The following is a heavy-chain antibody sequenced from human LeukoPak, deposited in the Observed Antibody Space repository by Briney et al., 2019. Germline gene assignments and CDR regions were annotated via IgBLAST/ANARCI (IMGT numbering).Heavy chain of an antibody. CDR2: ISHSGRT. V-gene: IGHV4-34*01. J-gene: IGHJ4*02. CDR3: TMGYDSSPPY. Sequence: SETLSLTCAVHGGSFRGNYWTWIRQPPGKGLEWIGEISHSGRTNYNPSLTSRVTIPLDTSKNQFSLKLSSVTAADTAVYFCTMGYDSSPPYWGQGPLVTVSS. CDR1: GGSFRGNY. D-gene: IGHD3-22*01.